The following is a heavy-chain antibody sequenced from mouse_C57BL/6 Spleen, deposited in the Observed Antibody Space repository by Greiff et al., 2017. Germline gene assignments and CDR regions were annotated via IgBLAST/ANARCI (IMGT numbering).Heavy chain of an antibody. D-gene: IGHD1-1*01. V-gene: IGHV8-12*01. CDR2: IYWDDDK. J-gene: IGHJ4*01. CDR1: GFSLSTSGMG. Sequence: QVTLKECGPGILQSSQTLSLTCSFSGFSLSTSGMGVSWIRQPSGKGLEWLAHIYWDDDKRYNPSLKSRLTISKDTSRNQVFLKITSVDTADTATYYCARDNYYGIPYAMDYWGQGTSVTVSS. CDR3: ARDNYYGIPYAMDY.